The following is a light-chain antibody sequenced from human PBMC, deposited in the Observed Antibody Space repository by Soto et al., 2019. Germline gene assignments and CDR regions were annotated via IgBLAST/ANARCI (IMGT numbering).Light chain of an antibody. CDR2: LNSDGSH. CDR3: QAWDSGTVV. V-gene: IGLV4-69*01. Sequence: QSVLTQSPSASASLGASVTLTCTLSSGHSSYAIAWHQQQPEKGPRYLMKLNSDGSHSKGDGIPDRFSGSSSGAERYLTISSLQSEDESEYYCQAWDSGTVVFGGGTKLTVL. J-gene: IGLJ2*01. CDR1: SGHSSYA.